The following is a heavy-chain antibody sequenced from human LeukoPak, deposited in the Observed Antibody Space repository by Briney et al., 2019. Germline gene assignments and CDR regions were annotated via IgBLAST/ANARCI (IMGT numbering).Heavy chain of an antibody. CDR2: FDPEDGET. D-gene: IGHD3-22*01. CDR1: GYTFTSYG. Sequence: ASVKVSCKASGYTFTSYGISWVRQAPGKGLEWMGGFDPEDGETIYAQKFQGRVTMTEDTSTDTAYMELSSLRSEDTAVYYCATDSRVGIVVVTGDPWWFDPWGQGTLVTVSS. J-gene: IGHJ5*02. V-gene: IGHV1-24*01. CDR3: ATDSRVGIVVVTGDPWWFDP.